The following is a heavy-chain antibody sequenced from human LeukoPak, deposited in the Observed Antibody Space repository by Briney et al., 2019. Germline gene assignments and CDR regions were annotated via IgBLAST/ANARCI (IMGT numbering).Heavy chain of an antibody. CDR3: ARDLRYCSSTSCYKSFDY. CDR2: ISAYNGNT. CDR1: GYAFTSYG. Sequence: ASVTVSCKASGYAFTSYGISWVRQAPGQGLEWMGWISAYNGNTNYAQKLQGRVTMTTDTSTSTAYMELRSLRSDDTAVYYCARDLRYCSSTSCYKSFDYWGQGTLVTVSS. D-gene: IGHD2-2*02. J-gene: IGHJ4*02. V-gene: IGHV1-18*01.